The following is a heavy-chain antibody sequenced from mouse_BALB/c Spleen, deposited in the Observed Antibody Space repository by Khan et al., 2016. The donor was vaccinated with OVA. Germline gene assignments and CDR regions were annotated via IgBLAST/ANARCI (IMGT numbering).Heavy chain of an antibody. J-gene: IGHJ4*01. CDR2: IYPGTGCT. Sequence: QVQLKESGAELVRPGASVKLSCKTSGYIFTSYWIHWVKQRSGQGLEWVAKIYPGTGCTHYTEKFKVKSTVTADKSSSTAYMHLSSLKSEDATVYFCERNDYGSICALDYWGQGTPVTVSA. D-gene: IGHD1-1*01. CDR1: GYIFTSYW. CDR3: ERNDYGSICALDY. V-gene: IGHV1S132*01.